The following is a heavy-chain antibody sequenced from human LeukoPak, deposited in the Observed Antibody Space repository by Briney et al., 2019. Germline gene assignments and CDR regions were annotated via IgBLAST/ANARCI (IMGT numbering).Heavy chain of an antibody. CDR1: GFTFDDYG. CDR3: ARGYSGYDFGYFFDF. V-gene: IGHV3-20*04. D-gene: IGHD5-12*01. CDR2: INWNGGST. J-gene: IGHJ4*02. Sequence: GGSLRLSCVASGFTFDDYGMNWVRQAQGKGLEWVSGINWNGGSTGFADSVKGRFTISRDNAKSSLYLQMNSLRAEDTALYYCARGYSGYDFGYFFDFWGQGTLVTVSS.